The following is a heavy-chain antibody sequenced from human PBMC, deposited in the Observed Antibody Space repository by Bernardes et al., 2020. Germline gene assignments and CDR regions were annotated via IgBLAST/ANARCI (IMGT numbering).Heavy chain of an antibody. CDR1: GFSFRNYD. D-gene: IGHD1-7*01. J-gene: IGHJ3*02. Sequence: GGSLRLSCAASGFSFRNYDMNWVRQAPGKGLEWVATVKQDEIVKYYVDSVKGRFTISRDNAKNSLYLQMSSLRAEDTAMYFCARDAYNGNSDDGFDIWGQGTKVTVSS. CDR2: VKQDEIVK. V-gene: IGHV3-7*01. CDR3: ARDAYNGNSDDGFDI.